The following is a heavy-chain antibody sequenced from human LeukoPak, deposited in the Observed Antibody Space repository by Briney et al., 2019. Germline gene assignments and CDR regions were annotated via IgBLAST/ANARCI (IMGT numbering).Heavy chain of an antibody. V-gene: IGHV1-2*02. CDR2: INPKSGDT. D-gene: IGHD3-16*01. J-gene: IGHJ3*02. Sequence: ASVKVSCKASGYTFTGYYMHWVRQAPGQGLECMGWINPKSGDTDYTQKFQGRVTMTRDTSINTAYMELSRLRSDDAAVYYCARDFRWGLWGSYAFDIWGQGTMVTVSS. CDR1: GYTFTGYY. CDR3: ARDFRWGLWGSYAFDI.